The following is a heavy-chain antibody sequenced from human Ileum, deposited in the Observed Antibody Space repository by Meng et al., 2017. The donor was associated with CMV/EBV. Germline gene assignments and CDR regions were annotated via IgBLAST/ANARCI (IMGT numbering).Heavy chain of an antibody. D-gene: IGHD3-3*01. CDR3: ARTDFWSGYRKAYGMDV. J-gene: IGHJ6*02. CDR1: GFTFSSYA. CDR2: IYSGGSST. V-gene: IGHV3-23*03. Sequence: GGSLRLSCAASGFTFSSYAMSWVRQAPGKGLEWVSVIYSGGSSTYYADSVKGRFTISRDNSKNTLYLQMNSLRAEDTAVYYCARTDFWSGYRKAYGMDVWGQGTTVTVSS.